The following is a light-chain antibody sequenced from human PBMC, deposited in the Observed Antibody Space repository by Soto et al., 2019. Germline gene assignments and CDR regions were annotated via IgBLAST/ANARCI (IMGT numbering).Light chain of an antibody. Sequence: ALAQPASVSGSPGQSISISCTGSGSDIATFNYVSWYQQYPGKAPKLLIYQVTSRASGVSHRFSGSKSGNTAALTISGLQPEDEAEYYCNSYSSTSFYVFGTGTKVTVL. J-gene: IGLJ1*01. CDR1: GSDIATFNY. CDR2: QVT. V-gene: IGLV2-14*01. CDR3: NSYSSTSFYV.